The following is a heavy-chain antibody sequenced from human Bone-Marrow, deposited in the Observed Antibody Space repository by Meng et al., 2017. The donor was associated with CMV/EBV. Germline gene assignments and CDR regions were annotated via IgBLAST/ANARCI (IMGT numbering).Heavy chain of an antibody. V-gene: IGHV3-48*03. CDR3: ARVSSKYSGYDFGF. D-gene: IGHD5-12*01. CDR1: GFIFSTYE. J-gene: IGHJ4*02. Sequence: GESLKISCTVSGFIFSTYEMNWVRLAPGKGLEWVSYISGGGTTIHYADSVKGRFTISRDNAKNSLYLQMNSLRVEDTAIYYCARVSSKYSGYDFGFWGQGKRVNGAS. CDR2: ISGGGTTI.